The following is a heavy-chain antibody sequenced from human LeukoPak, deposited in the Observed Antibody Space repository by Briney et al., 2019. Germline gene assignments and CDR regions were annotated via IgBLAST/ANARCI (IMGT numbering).Heavy chain of an antibody. CDR3: AGASIAARPLQLDY. D-gene: IGHD6-6*01. Sequence: PSETLSLTCTVSGGSINSYWSWIRQPPGKGLEWIGYIYYSGSTNYNPSLKSRVTISVDTSKNQFSLKLSSVTAADTAVYYCAGASIAARPLQLDYWGQGTLVTVSS. J-gene: IGHJ4*02. CDR2: IYYSGST. CDR1: GGSINSY. V-gene: IGHV4-59*01.